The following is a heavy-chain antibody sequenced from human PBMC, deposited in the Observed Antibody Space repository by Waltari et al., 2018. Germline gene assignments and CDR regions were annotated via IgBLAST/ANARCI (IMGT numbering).Heavy chain of an antibody. J-gene: IGHJ2*01. V-gene: IGHV4-59*01. CDR3: ARDYLSSGWYDRYFDL. CDR1: GGSISSYY. Sequence: QVQLQESGPGLVKPSETLSLTCTVSGGSISSYYWSWIRQPPGKGLEWIGYIYYSGSTNYNPSLKSRVTISVDTSKNQFSLKLSSVTAADTAVYYCARDYLSSGWYDRYFDLWGRGTLVTVSS. D-gene: IGHD6-19*01. CDR2: IYYSGST.